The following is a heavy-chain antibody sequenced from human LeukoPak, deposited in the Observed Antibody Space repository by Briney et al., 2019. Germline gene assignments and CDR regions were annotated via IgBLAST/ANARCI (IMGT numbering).Heavy chain of an antibody. CDR1: GGSISSGGYY. CDR2: IYHSGHT. V-gene: IGHV4-30-2*01. J-gene: IGHJ4*02. CDR3: ASNYGSGSYQGDY. D-gene: IGHD3-10*01. Sequence: SETLSLTCTVSGGSISSGGYYWSWIRQPPGKGLEWIGYIYHSGHTYYNPSLKSRVAISVDRSKNQFSLKLSSVTAADTAVYYCASNYGSGSYQGDYWGQGTLVTVSS.